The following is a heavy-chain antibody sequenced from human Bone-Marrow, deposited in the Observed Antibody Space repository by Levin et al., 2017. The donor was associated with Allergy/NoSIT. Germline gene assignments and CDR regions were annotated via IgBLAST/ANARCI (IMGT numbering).Heavy chain of an antibody. CDR1: GGSMNSYY. V-gene: IGHV4-59*01. J-gene: IGHJ4*02. CDR2: MYSSGST. D-gene: IGHD3-22*01. Sequence: SETLSLSCTVSGGSMNSYYWSWIRQPPGKGLEWIGCMYSSGSTNYNPALESRVALSLDTSKNQFSLTLSSVTAADTAVYYCAREGGNYYDSGRYSYWGQGTLVTVSS. CDR3: AREGGNYYDSGRYSY.